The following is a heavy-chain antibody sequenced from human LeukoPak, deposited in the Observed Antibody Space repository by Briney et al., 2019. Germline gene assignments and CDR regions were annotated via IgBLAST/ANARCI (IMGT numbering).Heavy chain of an antibody. Sequence: GGSLRLSCAPSGFSFSSHAMGWVRQAPGKGLEWVSAISGSGDNTFYAGSVKGRFTISRDNSKNTLYLQMNSLRAEDTAVYYCAKDLRGNGYYFDYWGQGTLVTVSS. V-gene: IGHV3-23*01. CDR2: ISGSGDNT. J-gene: IGHJ4*02. D-gene: IGHD1-1*01. CDR3: AKDLRGNGYYFDY. CDR1: GFSFSSHA.